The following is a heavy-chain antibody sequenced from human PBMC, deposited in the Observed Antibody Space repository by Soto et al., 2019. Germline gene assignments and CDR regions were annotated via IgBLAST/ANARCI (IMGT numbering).Heavy chain of an antibody. Sequence: EVQLLESGGGLVQPGGSLRLSCAASGFTFSIYAMSWVRQAPGKGLESVSAISGSGGSTYYADSVKGRFTISRDNSKNTLYLQMNSLRAEDTAVYYCAKDKLNYYDRVGIGYWGQGTLVTVSS. CDR3: AKDKLNYYDRVGIGY. V-gene: IGHV3-23*01. D-gene: IGHD3-22*01. CDR1: GFTFSIYA. J-gene: IGHJ4*02. CDR2: ISGSGGST.